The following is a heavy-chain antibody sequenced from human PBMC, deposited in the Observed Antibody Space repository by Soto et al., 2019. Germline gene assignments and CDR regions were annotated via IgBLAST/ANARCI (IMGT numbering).Heavy chain of an antibody. Sequence: EVQLVESGGGLVQPGGSLRLSCAASGFTFSSYWMHWVRQAPGKGLEWVSRINSDGSSTSYADSVKGRVTISKDNAKNTMYLQMNSLRAEETAVYYCVRTSLVLAAATREDYWGQGTPVTVSS. CDR1: GFTFSSYW. CDR3: VRTSLVLAAATREDY. CDR2: INSDGSST. V-gene: IGHV3-74*01. J-gene: IGHJ4*02. D-gene: IGHD6-13*01.